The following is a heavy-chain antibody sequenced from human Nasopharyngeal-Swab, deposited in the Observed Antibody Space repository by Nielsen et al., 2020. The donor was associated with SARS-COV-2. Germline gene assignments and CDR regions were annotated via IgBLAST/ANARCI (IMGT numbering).Heavy chain of an antibody. CDR3: AKDDFCPACAFDV. CDR1: GFDFWKYA. Sequence: GESLKIYCAASGFDFWKYAMSWVRQAPGKGLEWVSTVSNNDGSLTFYADSVKGRFTISRDTSKSTVSLQMNSLRAEDTAVYYCAKDDFCPACAFDVWGQGTIVTVSS. J-gene: IGHJ3*01. V-gene: IGHV3-23*01. D-gene: IGHD2-21*02. CDR2: VSNNDGSLT.